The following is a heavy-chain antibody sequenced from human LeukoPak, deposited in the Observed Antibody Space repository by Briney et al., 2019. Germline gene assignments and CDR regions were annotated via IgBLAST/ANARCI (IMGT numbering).Heavy chain of an antibody. J-gene: IGHJ3*01. Sequence: PSETLSLTCAVYGGSFSGDYWSWIRQPPGKGLEWIGDINYSGSTNYNPSLKSRVTISADTSNTQVSLKLNSVTAADTAVYYCARGGYCSGTSCYARYVFDLWGQGTMVTVSS. CDR2: INYSGST. V-gene: IGHV4-34*01. D-gene: IGHD2-15*01. CDR1: GGSFSGDY. CDR3: ARGGYCSGTSCYARYVFDL.